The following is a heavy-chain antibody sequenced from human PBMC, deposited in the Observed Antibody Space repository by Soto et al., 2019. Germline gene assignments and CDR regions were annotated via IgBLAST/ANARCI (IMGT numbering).Heavy chain of an antibody. V-gene: IGHV1-58*01. J-gene: IGHJ4*02. CDR2: IVVGSGNT. Sequence: GASVKDSCKASGFTFTSSAVQWVRQARGQRLEWIGWIVVGSGNTNYAQKLQERVTITRDMSTSTAYMELSSLRSEDTAVYYCAADRRLIVGATALDYWGQGTLVTVSS. D-gene: IGHD1-26*01. CDR1: GFTFTSSA. CDR3: AADRRLIVGATALDY.